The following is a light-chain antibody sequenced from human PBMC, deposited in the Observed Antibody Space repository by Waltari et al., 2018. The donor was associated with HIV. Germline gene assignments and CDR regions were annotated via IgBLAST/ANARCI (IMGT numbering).Light chain of an antibody. J-gene: IGKJ2*01. CDR2: WAS. CDR3: QQYYTTPYT. V-gene: IGKV4-1*01. CDR1: QSVLYSSNNKNY. Sequence: DIVMAQSPDSLPVSLGERATINCKSSQSVLYSSNNKNYLAWYQQKPGQPPKLLIYWASAREPGVPDRVSGSGSGTDFTLTISSLQAEDVAFYYCQQYYTTPYTFGQGTKLEIK.